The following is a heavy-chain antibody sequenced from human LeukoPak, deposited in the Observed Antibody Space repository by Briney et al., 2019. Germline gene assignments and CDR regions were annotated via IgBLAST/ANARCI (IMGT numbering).Heavy chain of an antibody. J-gene: IGHJ4*02. Sequence: ASVKVSCKASGYTFTGYYIHWVRQAPGQGLERMGWNNPNSGDTKYAQKFQGRVTMTRDTSISTAYMELNSLRSDDTAVYYCARYCSTATCSEGDVYWGQGTLVTVSS. CDR2: NNPNSGDT. V-gene: IGHV1-2*02. CDR1: GYTFTGYY. D-gene: IGHD2-2*01. CDR3: ARYCSTATCSEGDVY.